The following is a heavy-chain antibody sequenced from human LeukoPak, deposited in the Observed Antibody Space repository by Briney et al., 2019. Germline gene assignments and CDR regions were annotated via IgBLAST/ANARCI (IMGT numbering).Heavy chain of an antibody. CDR1: GGSISSSNW. J-gene: IGHJ4*02. CDR2: IYHSGST. Sequence: PSGTLSLTCAVSGGSISSSNWWSWVRQPPGKGLEWIGEIYHSGSTNYNPSLKSRVTISVDKSKNQFSLKLSSATAADTAVYYCARGYSYGYRALDYWGQGTLVTVSS. D-gene: IGHD5-18*01. V-gene: IGHV4-4*02. CDR3: ARGYSYGYRALDY.